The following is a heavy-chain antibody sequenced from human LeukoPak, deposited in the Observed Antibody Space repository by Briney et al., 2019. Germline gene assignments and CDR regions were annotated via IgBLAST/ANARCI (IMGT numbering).Heavy chain of an antibody. D-gene: IGHD3-3*01. CDR2: IYHSGST. Sequence: SETLSLTCNVSGYSLRSDYYWGWIRQSPGKRLEWIASIYHSGSTYYNPSLKSRATISGDMPKNHFSLKLTSVTAADTAVYYCARTPLDYDFEGWFDPWGQGTLVTVSS. CDR3: ARTPLDYDFEGWFDP. CDR1: GYSLRSDYY. V-gene: IGHV4-38-2*02. J-gene: IGHJ5*02.